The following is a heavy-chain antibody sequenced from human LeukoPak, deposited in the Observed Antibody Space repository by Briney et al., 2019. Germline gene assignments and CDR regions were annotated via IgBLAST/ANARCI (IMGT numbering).Heavy chain of an antibody. CDR1: GFSFSDYS. D-gene: IGHD5-24*01. Sequence: PGRSLRLSCAASGFSFSDYSINSVRHTPQKRLERISYIGISSGNTNYADSVKGRFTISGDKAKNSLYLQMNSLRVEDTAVYYCARDYKYAFDNWGQGTLVTVSS. V-gene: IGHV3-48*01. CDR2: IGISSGNT. CDR3: ARDYKYAFDN. J-gene: IGHJ4*02.